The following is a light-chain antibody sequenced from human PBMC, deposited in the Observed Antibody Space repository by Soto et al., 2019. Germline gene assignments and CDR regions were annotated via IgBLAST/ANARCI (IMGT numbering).Light chain of an antibody. V-gene: IGLV2-23*01. J-gene: IGLJ1*01. CDR2: EGI. CDR3: CSYVGATTYV. CDR1: SSTVGGFNV. Sequence: QSVLTQPASVSGSPGQSITSSCTGTSSTVGGFNVVSWYQQHPGKAPKVIIYEGIKRPSGISNRFSGSNSGSTASLTISGLQAEDEADYYCCSYVGATTYVFGTGTKVT.